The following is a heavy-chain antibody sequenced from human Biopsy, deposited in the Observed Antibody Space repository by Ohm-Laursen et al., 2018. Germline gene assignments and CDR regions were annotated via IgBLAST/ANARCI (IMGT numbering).Heavy chain of an antibody. J-gene: IGHJ4*02. Sequence: ASVKVSCKASGYTFGNYGISWVRQAPGQELERMGWISVYNGNTDYPHKFQGRVTLTTDTSTSTAYMELRSLTSDDTAIYYCARDVVGRGASFFDFWGQGTSVTVSS. D-gene: IGHD1-26*01. CDR3: ARDVVGRGASFFDF. V-gene: IGHV1-18*01. CDR2: ISVYNGNT. CDR1: GYTFGNYG.